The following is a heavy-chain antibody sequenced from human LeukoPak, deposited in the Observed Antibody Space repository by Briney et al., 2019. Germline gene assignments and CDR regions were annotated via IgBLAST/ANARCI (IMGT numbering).Heavy chain of an antibody. CDR1: GVSFSNYW. CDR3: VRAQVTYPWHFDY. D-gene: IGHD2-21*02. J-gene: IGHJ4*02. Sequence: GGSLRLSCAGSGVSFSNYWMSWVRQAPGKGLEWVADIKQDGSEKYYVDSVKGRFTISRDNAQKSVSLQMNSLRVEDTAVYYFVRAQVTYPWHFDYWGQGTLVTVSS. CDR2: IKQDGSEK. V-gene: IGHV3-7*01.